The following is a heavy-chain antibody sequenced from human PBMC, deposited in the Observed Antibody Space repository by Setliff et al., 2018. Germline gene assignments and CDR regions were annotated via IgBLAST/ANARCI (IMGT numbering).Heavy chain of an antibody. D-gene: IGHD3-22*01. CDR3: ARDRDSSGYPYYFDY. Sequence: GASVKVSCKASGYTFTSYDINWVRQATGQGLEWMGWINPNSGGTNYAQKFQGWVTMTRDTSISTAYMELSRLRSDDTAVYYCARDRDSSGYPYYFDYWGQGTLVTVSS. V-gene: IGHV1-2*04. J-gene: IGHJ4*02. CDR2: INPNSGGT. CDR1: GYTFTSYD.